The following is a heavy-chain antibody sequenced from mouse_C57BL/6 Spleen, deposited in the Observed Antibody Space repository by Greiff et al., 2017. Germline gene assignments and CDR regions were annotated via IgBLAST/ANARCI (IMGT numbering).Heavy chain of an antibody. CDR2: ISSGGSYT. CDR3: ARPNTGGPWFAY. D-gene: IGHD4-1*01. J-gene: IGHJ3*01. Sequence: EVKLVESGGDLVKPGGSLKLSCAASGFTFSSYGMSWVRQTPDKRLEWVATISSGGSYTYYPDSVKGRVTISRDNAKNTRYLQMSSLKSEDTAIYCCARPNTGGPWFAYWGQGTLVTVSA. CDR1: GFTFSSYG. V-gene: IGHV5-6*01.